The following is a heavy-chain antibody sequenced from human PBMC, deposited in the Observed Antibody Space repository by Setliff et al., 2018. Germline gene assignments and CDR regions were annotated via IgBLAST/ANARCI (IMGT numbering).Heavy chain of an antibody. CDR1: GFTFSSYA. CDR3: AKRGPYCSGGTCHYYFDN. D-gene: IGHD2-15*01. CDR2: ISGSAQTT. Sequence: PGESLKISCAASGFTFSSYAITWVRQAPGKGLEWVSMISGSAQTTYYADSVKGRFTISRDNSKNTVYLEMNSLRAEDTAVYYCAKRGPYCSGGTCHYYFDNWGQGTQVTVSS. V-gene: IGHV3-23*01. J-gene: IGHJ4*02.